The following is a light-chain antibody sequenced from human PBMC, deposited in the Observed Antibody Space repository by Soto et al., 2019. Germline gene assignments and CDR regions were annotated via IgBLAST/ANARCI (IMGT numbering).Light chain of an antibody. CDR2: EVS. V-gene: IGLV2-14*01. Sequence: QSALTQPASVSGSPGQSITISCTGTSSDVGGYNYVSWYQQHPGKAPKLMIYEVSNRPSGVSNRFSGSKSDNTASLTISGLQAEDEADYYCSSYTSFGTYVFGTGTKVTVL. J-gene: IGLJ1*01. CDR1: SSDVGGYNY. CDR3: SSYTSFGTYV.